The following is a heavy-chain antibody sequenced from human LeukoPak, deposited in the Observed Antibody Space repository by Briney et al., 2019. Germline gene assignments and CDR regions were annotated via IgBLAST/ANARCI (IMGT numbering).Heavy chain of an antibody. D-gene: IGHD3-16*01. Sequence: PGGSLRLSCAASGFTFSSYDMNWVRQAPGKGLEWVSIIYSGGSTFYADSVKGRFTISRDNSKNTLYLQMNSLRAEDTAVYYCARGSRFGRYFDYWGQGTLVTVSS. CDR3: ARGSRFGRYFDY. CDR2: IYSGGST. CDR1: GFTFSSYD. V-gene: IGHV3-53*01. J-gene: IGHJ4*02.